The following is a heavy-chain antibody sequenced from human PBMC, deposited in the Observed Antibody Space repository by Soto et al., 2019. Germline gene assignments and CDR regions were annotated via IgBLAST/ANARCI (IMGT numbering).Heavy chain of an antibody. CDR3: ARQIYDSDTGPNFQYYFDS. CDR2: IYPGDSDT. V-gene: IGHV5-51*01. J-gene: IGHJ4*02. Sequence: GESLKISCKGSGYTFTDYWIGWVRQLPGKGLEWMGTIYPGDSDTRYSPSFQGQVTITADKSTSTAYLQWNTLKASDTAMYYCARQIYDSDTGPNFQYYFDSWGQGTPVTVSS. CDR1: GYTFTDYW. D-gene: IGHD3-22*01.